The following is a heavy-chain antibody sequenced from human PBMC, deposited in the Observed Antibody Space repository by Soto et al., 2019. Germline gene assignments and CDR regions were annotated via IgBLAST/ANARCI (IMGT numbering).Heavy chain of an antibody. V-gene: IGHV4-30-4*08. CDR2: IYYSGDT. D-gene: IGHD3-16*01. J-gene: IGHJ6*02. CDR1: GGSIFSGGYY. CDR3: AREGAFLLGGHGDYYSTMDV. Sequence: PSETLCLTCTVSGGSIFSGGYYWSWIRQPPGKGLEWIGYIYYSGDTSYNPSLTSRVTISIDTSKSQFSLKLSSVTAADTAFYYCAREGAFLLGGHGDYYSTMDVWGQGTTVTVSS.